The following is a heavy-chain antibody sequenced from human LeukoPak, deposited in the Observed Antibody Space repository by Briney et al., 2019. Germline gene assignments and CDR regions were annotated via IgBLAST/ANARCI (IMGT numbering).Heavy chain of an antibody. CDR1: GGSISRYY. CDR3: ARDPGGYDYVWGSYRYRSNWFDP. J-gene: IGHJ5*02. D-gene: IGHD3-16*02. CDR2: IYYSGST. Sequence: SETLSLTCTVSGGSISRYYWSWIRQPPGKGLEWIGYIYYSGSTNYNPSLKSRVTISVDTSKNQFSLKLSSVTAADTAVYYCARDPGGYDYVWGSYRYRSNWFDPWGQGTLVTVSS. V-gene: IGHV4-59*01.